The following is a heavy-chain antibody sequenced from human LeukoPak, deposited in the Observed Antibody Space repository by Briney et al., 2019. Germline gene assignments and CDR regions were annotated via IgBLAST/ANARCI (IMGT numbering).Heavy chain of an antibody. V-gene: IGHV4-59*01. CDR2: IHYSGST. J-gene: IGHJ4*02. D-gene: IGHD3-22*01. Sequence: PSETLSLTCSVSGGSISGYYWSWIRQPPGKGLEWIGYIHYSGSTKYNPSLKSRITISVDTSKNQFSLRLNSVIAADTAMYYCAKDWHYDSSGYPVHWGQGTLVTVSS. CDR1: GGSISGYY. CDR3: AKDWHYDSSGYPVH.